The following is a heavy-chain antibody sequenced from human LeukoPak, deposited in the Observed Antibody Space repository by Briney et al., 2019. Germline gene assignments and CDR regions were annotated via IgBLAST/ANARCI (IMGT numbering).Heavy chain of an antibody. CDR2: IYYSGST. V-gene: IGHV4-31*03. Sequence: PSETLSLTCTVSGGSISSGGYYWSWIRQHPGKGLEWIGYIYYSGSTYYNPSLKSRVTISVDTSKNQFSLKLSSVTAADTAVYYCARLRITIFGVVILDAFDIWGQGTMVTVSS. CDR1: GGSISSGGYY. J-gene: IGHJ3*02. D-gene: IGHD3-3*01. CDR3: ARLRITIFGVVILDAFDI.